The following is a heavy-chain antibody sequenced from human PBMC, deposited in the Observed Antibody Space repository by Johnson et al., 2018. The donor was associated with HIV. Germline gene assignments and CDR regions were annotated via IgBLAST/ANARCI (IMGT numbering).Heavy chain of an antibody. Sequence: LVESGGGLVQPGRSLRLSCAASGFTFDDYAMHWVRQAPWKGLEWVSGISWNSGSIGYADSVKGRFTISRDNAKNSLYLQMNSLRAEDTAVYYCARERLRAGAFDIWGQGTMVTVSS. D-gene: IGHD6-13*01. CDR2: ISWNSGSI. CDR1: GFTFDDYA. J-gene: IGHJ3*02. V-gene: IGHV3-9*01. CDR3: ARERLRAGAFDI.